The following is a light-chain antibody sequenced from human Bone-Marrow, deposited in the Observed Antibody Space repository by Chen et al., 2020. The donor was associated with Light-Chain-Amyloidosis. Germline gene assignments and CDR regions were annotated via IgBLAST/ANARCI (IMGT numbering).Light chain of an antibody. CDR1: SSDVGGDNH. CDR3: SSYTITNTLV. Sequence: QSALTQPASVSGSPGQSITISCTGTSSDVGGDNHVSWYQQHPDKAPKLMIYEVTNRPSWVPDRCSGSKSDNTASRTISGLQTEDEADYFCSSYTITNTLVVGSGTRVTVL. V-gene: IGLV2-14*01. J-gene: IGLJ1*01. CDR2: EVT.